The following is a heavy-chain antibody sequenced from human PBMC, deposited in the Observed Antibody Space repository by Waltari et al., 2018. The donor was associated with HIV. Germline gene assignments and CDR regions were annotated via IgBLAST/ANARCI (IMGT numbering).Heavy chain of an antibody. D-gene: IGHD3-3*01. V-gene: IGHV3-72*01. CDR2: SSNKAASYTP. Sequence: VQLVESGGDLVQPGGSVRLSCAAAGFTFSDHLMDWVRRAPGNGLEWVARSSNKAASYTPYDAASVRGRFIISRDDSKSSVFLQMNSLKTEDTAVYYCSRDFGFWGPGTLVTVSS. CDR3: SRDFGF. J-gene: IGHJ4*02. CDR1: GFTFSDHL.